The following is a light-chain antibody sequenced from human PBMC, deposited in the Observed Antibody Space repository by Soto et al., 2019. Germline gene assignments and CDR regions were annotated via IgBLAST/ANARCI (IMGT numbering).Light chain of an antibody. CDR2: ENN. CDR1: SSNICNNY. CDR3: GTWDSSLSAPYV. J-gene: IGLJ1*01. V-gene: IGLV1-51*02. Sequence: QSVLTQPPSVSAAPGQKVTISCSGSSSNICNNYVSWYQQLPGTAPKLLIFENNKRPSGIPDRFSGSKSGTSATLGITGRQTGDEANYYCGTWDSSLSAPYVFGTGTKVTDL.